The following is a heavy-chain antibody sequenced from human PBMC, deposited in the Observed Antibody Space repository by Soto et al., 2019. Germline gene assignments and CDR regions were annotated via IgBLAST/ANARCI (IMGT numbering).Heavy chain of an antibody. CDR3: ARGWGYDSTDYYYAY. J-gene: IGHJ4*02. V-gene: IGHV1-69*01. Sequence: QVQLVQSGAEVRKPGSSVRVSCKASGGSFNRHTISWVRQAPGQGLEWVAGIIPIFGTANHAQKFQGRVTIIADESTSTVYMELSSLRSDDTAIYYCARGWGYDSTDYYYAYWGQGTLVIVSS. CDR1: GGSFNRHT. D-gene: IGHD3-22*01. CDR2: IIPIFGTA.